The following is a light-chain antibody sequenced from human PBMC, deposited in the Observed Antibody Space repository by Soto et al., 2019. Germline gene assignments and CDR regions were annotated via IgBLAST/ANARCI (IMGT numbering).Light chain of an antibody. V-gene: IGKV1-39*01. J-gene: IGKJ1*01. CDR2: AAS. Sequence: DIQMTQSPSSLSANIGDRINITCRASQIISTLLNWYQQRPGRAPRLLMFAASALQSGVPSRFSGSGSGTDSTLTITTLQPEDFATYYCQQNYIVPPTFGQGTRV. CDR3: QQNYIVPPT. CDR1: QIISTL.